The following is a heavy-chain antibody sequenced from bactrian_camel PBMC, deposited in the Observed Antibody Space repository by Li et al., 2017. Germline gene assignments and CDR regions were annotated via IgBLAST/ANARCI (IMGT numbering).Heavy chain of an antibody. CDR2: IATGSGNT. J-gene: IGHJ4*01. CDR3: AARWSDTGYCGGIRLRDGYPY. Sequence: HVQLVESGGGSVQSGGSLRLSCDASGYTYSPFCMAWFRQAPGKEREGVARIATGSGNTYYADSVKGRFAISEDNAKNVLYLQMNSLKPEDTAMYFCAARWSDTGYCGGIRLRDGYPYWGQGTQVTVS. V-gene: IGHV3S1*01. D-gene: IGHD2*01. CDR1: GYTYSPFC.